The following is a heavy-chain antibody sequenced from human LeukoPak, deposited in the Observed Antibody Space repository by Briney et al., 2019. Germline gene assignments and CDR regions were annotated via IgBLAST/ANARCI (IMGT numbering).Heavy chain of an antibody. Sequence: PGGSLRLSCAASGFTVSSNYMSWVRQAPGKGLEWVSVIYSGGSTYYADSVKGRFTISRDNSKNTLYLQMNSLRAEDTAVYYCARGYLIGHYGGPYYFDYWGQVTLVTVSS. CDR1: GFTVSSNY. J-gene: IGHJ4*02. CDR3: ARGYLIGHYGGPYYFDY. V-gene: IGHV3-53*01. CDR2: IYSGGST. D-gene: IGHD4-23*01.